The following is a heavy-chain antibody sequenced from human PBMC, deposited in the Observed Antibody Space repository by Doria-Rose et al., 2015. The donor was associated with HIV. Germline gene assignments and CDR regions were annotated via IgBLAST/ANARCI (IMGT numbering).Heavy chain of an antibody. CDR2: SFSDDER. CDR3: ARIKSGRWYHKYYFDF. CDR1: GVSLSSPGMG. D-gene: IGHD6-13*01. V-gene: IGHV2-26*01. J-gene: IGHJ4*02. Sequence: SGPVLVKPTETLTLTCTVSGVSLSSPGMGVSWIRQPPGKALEWLANSFSDDERSYKTSLKSRLTISRGTFKSQVVLTMTDMDPVDTATYYCARIKSGRWYHKYYFDFWGQGTLVIVSA.